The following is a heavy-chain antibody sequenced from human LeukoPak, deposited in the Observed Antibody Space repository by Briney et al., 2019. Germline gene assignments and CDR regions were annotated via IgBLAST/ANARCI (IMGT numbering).Heavy chain of an antibody. CDR3: ARAGVVDYTNYGSATFDY. Sequence: GGSLRLSCAASGFSFSYYSMNWVRQAPGKGLEWVSSITSSSTYIYYGDSVKGRFTISRDNAKNSLSLQMNSLRAEDTAIYYCARAGVVDYTNYGSATFDYWGQGTLVTVSS. CDR1: GFSFSYYS. V-gene: IGHV3-21*01. CDR2: ITSSSTYI. D-gene: IGHD4-11*01. J-gene: IGHJ4*02.